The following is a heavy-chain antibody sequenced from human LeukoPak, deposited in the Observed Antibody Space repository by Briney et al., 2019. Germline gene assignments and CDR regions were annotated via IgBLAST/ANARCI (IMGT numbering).Heavy chain of an antibody. J-gene: IGHJ4*02. CDR1: GYTFTNYY. CDR2: INPSGGST. V-gene: IGHV1-46*01. CDR3: ARDPHIAAAGTGGYYFDY. D-gene: IGHD6-13*01. Sequence: ASVTVSYKASGYTFTNYYMHWVRQAPAHGLEWMGIINPSGGSTSYAQKFQGRVTMTRDTSTSTVYMELSSLRSEDTAVYYCARDPHIAAAGTGGYYFDYWGQGTLVTVSS.